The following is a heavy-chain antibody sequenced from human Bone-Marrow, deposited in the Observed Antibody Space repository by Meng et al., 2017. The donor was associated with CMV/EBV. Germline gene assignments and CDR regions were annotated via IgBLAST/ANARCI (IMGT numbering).Heavy chain of an antibody. D-gene: IGHD5-18*01. CDR3: ARWRRAWGGDIYDWFDP. V-gene: IGHV4-61*01. Sequence: SVSSGIDYWSWIRQPPGKGLEWIGYIYYNGGTNYNPSLKTRVSILVDTSTNQFSLKLTSVTAADTAVYYCARWRRAWGGDIYDWFDPWGQGTLVTVSS. J-gene: IGHJ5*02. CDR1: SVSSGIDY. CDR2: IYYNGGT.